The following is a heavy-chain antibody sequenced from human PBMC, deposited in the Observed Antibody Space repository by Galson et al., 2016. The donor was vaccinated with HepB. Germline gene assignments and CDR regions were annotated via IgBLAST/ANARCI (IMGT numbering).Heavy chain of an antibody. V-gene: IGHV4-39*01. CDR3: GRRRGGLPDY. D-gene: IGHD3-16*01. J-gene: IGHJ4*02. Sequence: SETLSLTCTVSGGSISGSSYFWGWLRQPPGKGLEWIGSIYYTGSTDYNPSLKSRVTISVDTSQNQFSLKLNSVTAADTAVYYCGRRRGGLPDYWGQGTLVTVSS. CDR2: IYYTGST. CDR1: GGSISGSSYF.